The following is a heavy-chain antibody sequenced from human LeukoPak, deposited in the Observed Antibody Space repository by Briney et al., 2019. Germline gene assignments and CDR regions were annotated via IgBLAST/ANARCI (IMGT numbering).Heavy chain of an antibody. D-gene: IGHD3-10*01. V-gene: IGHV4-59*08. Sequence: SETLSLTCTVSGGSISSYYWSWIRQPPGKGLEWIGYIYYSGSTNYNPPLKSRVTISIDTSKHQFSLKLSSVTAADTAVYYCARSQELEWFGELSSWYFDLWGRGTLVTVSS. CDR1: GGSISSYY. J-gene: IGHJ2*01. CDR2: IYYSGST. CDR3: ARSQELEWFGELSSWYFDL.